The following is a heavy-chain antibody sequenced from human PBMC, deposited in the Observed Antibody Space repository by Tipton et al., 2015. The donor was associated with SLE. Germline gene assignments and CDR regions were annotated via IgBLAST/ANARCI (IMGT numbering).Heavy chain of an antibody. Sequence: TLSLTCTVSGDSISNYYWSWIRQPPGKGLEWIGYFYYSGSTNYNPSLRSRVTISVDTSKNQFSLNLTSVTAADTAVYYCARALRGETYLFDYWGQGTLVTVSS. CDR2: FYYSGST. CDR1: GDSISNYY. J-gene: IGHJ4*02. CDR3: ARALRGETYLFDY. D-gene: IGHD3-16*01. V-gene: IGHV4-59*01.